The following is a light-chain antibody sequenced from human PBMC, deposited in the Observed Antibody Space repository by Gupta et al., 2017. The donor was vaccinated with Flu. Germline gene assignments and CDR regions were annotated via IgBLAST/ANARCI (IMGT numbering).Light chain of an antibody. Sequence: QSALTQPAYVWGGAGESVTIDCTGTSSDVGGYNYVSWYQQHPGKAPKLMIYEVSNRPSGVSNRFSGSKSGNTASLTISGLQAEDEADYYCSSYTSSSTWVFGGGTKLTVL. J-gene: IGLJ3*02. CDR1: SSDVGGYNY. V-gene: IGLV2-14*01. CDR3: SSYTSSSTWV. CDR2: EVS.